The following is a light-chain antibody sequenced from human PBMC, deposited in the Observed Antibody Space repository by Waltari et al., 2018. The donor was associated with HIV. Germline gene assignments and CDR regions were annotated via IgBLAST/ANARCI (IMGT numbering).Light chain of an antibody. V-gene: IGKV4-1*01. CDR3: QQYYGTPLT. J-gene: IGKJ1*01. CDR1: QSVLFSSNNKNY. Sequence: DIVLTQSPDSLSVSLGERATINCKSSQSVLFSSNNKNYFAWYQQKAGQPPKLLIFWASVRESGVPDRFTGSGSGTDFTRTINNLQADDVAVYYCQQYYGTPLTFGQGTKVEIK. CDR2: WAS.